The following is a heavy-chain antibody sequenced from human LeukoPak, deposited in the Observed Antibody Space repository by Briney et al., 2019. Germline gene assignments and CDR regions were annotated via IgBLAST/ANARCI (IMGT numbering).Heavy chain of an antibody. J-gene: IGHJ4*02. Sequence: SETLSLTCTVSGGSISSYYWSWIRQPPGKGLEWIGYIYYSGSTNYNPSLKSRVTISVDTSKNQFSLELSSVTAADTAVYYCARQSQMYYYDSSGYPYFDYWGQGTLVTVSS. V-gene: IGHV4-59*08. CDR1: GGSISSYY. CDR3: ARQSQMYYYDSSGYPYFDY. CDR2: IYYSGST. D-gene: IGHD3-22*01.